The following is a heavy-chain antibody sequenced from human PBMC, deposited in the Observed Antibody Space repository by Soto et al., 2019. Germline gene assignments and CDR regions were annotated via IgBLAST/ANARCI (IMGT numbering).Heavy chain of an antibody. CDR3: ARWGVVPVETTVIVY. J-gene: IGHJ4*02. CDR1: GGSFSGYY. V-gene: IGHV4-34*01. Sequence: SETLSLTCAVYGGSFSGYYWSWIRQPPGKGLEWIGEINHSGSTNYNPSLKSRVTISVDTSKNQFSLKLSSVTAADTAMYYCARWGVVPVETTVIVYWGQGTLVTVSS. D-gene: IGHD2-2*01. CDR2: INHSGST.